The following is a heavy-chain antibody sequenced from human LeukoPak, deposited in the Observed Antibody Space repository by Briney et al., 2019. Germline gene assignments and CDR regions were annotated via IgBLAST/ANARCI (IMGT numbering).Heavy chain of an antibody. Sequence: SETLSLTCTVSGYSISSGYYWGWIRQSPGKGLEWIATIHRSGSTYYNPSLKSRVTISIDTSKNQFSLKLSSVTAADTAVYYCARAPSPYYYGSGSYYMSPWFDPWGQGTLVTVSS. CDR1: GYSISSGYY. CDR2: IHRSGST. V-gene: IGHV4-38-2*02. J-gene: IGHJ5*02. CDR3: ARAPSPYYYGSGSYYMSPWFDP. D-gene: IGHD3-10*01.